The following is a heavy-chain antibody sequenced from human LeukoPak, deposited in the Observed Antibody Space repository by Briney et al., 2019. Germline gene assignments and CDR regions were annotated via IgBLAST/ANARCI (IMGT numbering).Heavy chain of an antibody. CDR2: IYYSGST. Sequence: SETLSLTCTVSGGSISSSSYYWGWIRQPPGKGLEWIGSIYYSGSTYYNPSLKGRVTISVDTSKNQFSLKLSSVTAADTAVYYCARVLMVYASASNWGQGTLVTVSS. J-gene: IGHJ4*02. V-gene: IGHV4-39*01. CDR3: ARVLMVYASASN. D-gene: IGHD2-8*01. CDR1: GGSISSSSYY.